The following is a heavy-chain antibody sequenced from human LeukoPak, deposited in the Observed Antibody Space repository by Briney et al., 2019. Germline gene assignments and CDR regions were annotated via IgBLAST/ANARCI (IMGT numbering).Heavy chain of an antibody. CDR2: ISSSSSTI. CDR3: ARDQKVTAFDY. CDR1: GFTFSSYS. Sequence: GGSLRLSCAASGFTFSSYSMNWVRQAPGKGLEWVSYISSSSSTIYYADSVKGRFTISRDNAKNSLYLQMNSLRAEDTAVYYCARDQKVTAFDYSGPRTLVIFSS. D-gene: IGHD2-21*02. V-gene: IGHV3-48*01. J-gene: IGHJ4*02.